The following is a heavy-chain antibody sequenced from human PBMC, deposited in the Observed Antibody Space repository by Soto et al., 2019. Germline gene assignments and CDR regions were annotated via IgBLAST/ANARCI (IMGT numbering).Heavy chain of an antibody. V-gene: IGHV3-48*03. J-gene: IGHJ6*02. CDR1: GFTFSSYE. CDR2: ISSSGSTI. Sequence: EVQLVESGGGLVQPGGSLRLSCAASGFTFSSYEMNWVRRAPGKGLEWVSYISSSGSTIYYADSVKGRFTISRDNAKNSLYLQMNSQRDDDTAVYYCARAAGLPLSPYGMDVLGQGTTVTVSS. D-gene: IGHD2-2*01. CDR3: ARAAGLPLSPYGMDV.